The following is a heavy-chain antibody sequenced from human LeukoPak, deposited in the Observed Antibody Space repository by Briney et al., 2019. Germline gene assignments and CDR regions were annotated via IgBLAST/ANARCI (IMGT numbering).Heavy chain of an antibody. D-gene: IGHD1-1*01. CDR2: IYDNGNT. J-gene: IGHJ4*02. Sequence: PSETLSLTCTVSGGPLSAYYWTWIRQPPGKGLEWIGYIYDNGNTNYNPSLKSRVTISVDTSKNQISLKPTSVTAADTAVYYCATGETGSTLGGYWGQGTLVTVSS. V-gene: IGHV4-59*01. CDR1: GGPLSAYY. CDR3: ATGETGSTLGGY.